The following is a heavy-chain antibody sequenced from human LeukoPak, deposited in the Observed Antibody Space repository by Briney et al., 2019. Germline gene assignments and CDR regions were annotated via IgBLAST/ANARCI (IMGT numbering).Heavy chain of an antibody. V-gene: IGHV4-59*08. Sequence: SETLSLTCTVSGGSISSYYWSWIRQPPGKGLERIGYIYYSGSTNYNPSLKSRVTISVDTSKNQFSLKLSSVTAADTAVYYCARHDVTMVRGVVLHAFDIWGQGTMVTVSS. CDR3: ARHDVTMVRGVVLHAFDI. CDR2: IYYSGST. D-gene: IGHD3-10*01. J-gene: IGHJ3*02. CDR1: GGSISSYY.